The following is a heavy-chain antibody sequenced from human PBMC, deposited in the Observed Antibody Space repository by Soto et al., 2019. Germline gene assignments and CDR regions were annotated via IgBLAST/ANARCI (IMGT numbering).Heavy chain of an antibody. V-gene: IGHV3-74*01. J-gene: IGHJ3*02. CDR1: GFSFSNNW. Sequence: EVQLVESGGGLVQPGGSLRLSCVASGFSFSNNWMHWVRHAPGKGPVWVSRISADGSDTHYADSVQGRFTISRDNAKNTLYLQMNTLSVEDGAVYYCARFDIAAPPPIWGQGTMVTVSS. D-gene: IGHD6-13*01. CDR3: ARFDIAAPPPI. CDR2: ISADGSDT.